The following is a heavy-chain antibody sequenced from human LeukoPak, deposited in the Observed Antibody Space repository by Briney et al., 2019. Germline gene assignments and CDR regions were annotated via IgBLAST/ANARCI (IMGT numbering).Heavy chain of an antibody. J-gene: IGHJ6*03. CDR2: TYYRSKWYN. CDR3: ARGSSWHNGVYYYYYMDV. CDR1: GDSVSSNGAA. D-gene: IGHD6-13*01. V-gene: IGHV6-1*01. Sequence: SQTLSLTCAISGDSVSSNGAAWHWIRQSPSRGLEWLGRTYYRSKWYNDYAVSVKSRLTISPDTSKNHFSLQLNSMTPEDTAVYYCARGSSWHNGVYYYYYMDVWGKGTTVTVSS.